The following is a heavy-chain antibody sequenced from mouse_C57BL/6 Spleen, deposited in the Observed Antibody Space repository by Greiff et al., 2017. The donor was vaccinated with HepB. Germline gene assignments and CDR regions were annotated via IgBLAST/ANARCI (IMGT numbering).Heavy chain of an antibody. Sequence: VQLQQPGAELVKPGASVKMSCKASGYTFTSYWITWVKQRPGQGLEWIGDIYPGSGSTNYNEKFKSKATLTVDTSSSTAYMQLSSLTSEDSAVYYCARGERNEDYDVLFAYWGQGTLVTVSA. J-gene: IGHJ3*01. V-gene: IGHV1-55*01. CDR3: ARGERNEDYDVLFAY. CDR2: IYPGSGST. CDR1: GYTFTSYW. D-gene: IGHD2-4*01.